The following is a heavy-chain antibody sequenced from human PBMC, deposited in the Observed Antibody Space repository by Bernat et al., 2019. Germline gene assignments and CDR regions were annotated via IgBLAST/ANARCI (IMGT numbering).Heavy chain of an antibody. Sequence: QVQLVQSGAEVKKPGASVKVSCKVSGYTLTELSMHWVRQAPGKGLEWMGGFDPEDGETIYEQKFQGRVTMTEDTSTDTAYMELSSLRSEDTAVYYCATGPMITMVRGAPNWYFDLWGRGTLVTVSS. D-gene: IGHD3-10*01. CDR3: ATGPMITMVRGAPNWYFDL. V-gene: IGHV1-24*01. CDR2: FDPEDGET. J-gene: IGHJ2*01. CDR1: GYTLTELS.